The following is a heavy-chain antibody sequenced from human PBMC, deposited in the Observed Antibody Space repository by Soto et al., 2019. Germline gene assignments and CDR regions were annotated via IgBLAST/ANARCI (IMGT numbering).Heavy chain of an antibody. J-gene: IGHJ4*02. V-gene: IGHV4-39*01. CDR3: ARYSGSYLGY. CDR1: GGSISSSSYY. Sequence: PSETLSLTCTVSGGSISSSSYYWGWIRQPPGKGLEWIGSIYYSGNTYYNPSLKSRVTISVDTAKNQFSLKMSSVTAADTAVYYRARYSGSYLGYWGQGTLVT. CDR2: IYYSGNT. D-gene: IGHD1-26*01.